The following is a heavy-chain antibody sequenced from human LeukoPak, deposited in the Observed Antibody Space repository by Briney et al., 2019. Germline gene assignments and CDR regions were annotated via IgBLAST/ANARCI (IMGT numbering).Heavy chain of an antibody. CDR3: AERGEGGSTNYYYYYMDV. Sequence: GGSLRLSCAASGFTFSSYGMHWVRQAPGKGLEWVAFIRYDGSNKYYADSVKGRFTISRDNSKNTLYLQMNSLRAEDTAVYYCAERGEGGSTNYYYYYMDVWGKGTTVTVSS. CDR1: GFTFSSYG. J-gene: IGHJ6*03. D-gene: IGHD2-2*01. V-gene: IGHV3-30*02. CDR2: IRYDGSNK.